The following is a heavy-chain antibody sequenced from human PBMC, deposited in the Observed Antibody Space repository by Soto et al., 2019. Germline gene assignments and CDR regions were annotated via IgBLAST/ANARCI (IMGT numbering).Heavy chain of an antibody. D-gene: IGHD6-13*01. V-gene: IGHV4-34*01. CDR1: VGSFSVYY. Sequence: PSETLCITCAFYVGSFSVYYWSWIRQPPGKGLDWTREINHSGSTNYNPSLKSRVTISVDTSKNQFSLKLSSVTAADTAVYYCARGKVGSSSRYQRKEPYYYYGMDVWGQGTPVTVSS. J-gene: IGHJ6*01. CDR3: ARGKVGSSSRYQRKEPYYYYGMDV. CDR2: INHSGST.